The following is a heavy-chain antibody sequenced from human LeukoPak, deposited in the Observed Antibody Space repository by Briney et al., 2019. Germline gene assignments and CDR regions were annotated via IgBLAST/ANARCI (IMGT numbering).Heavy chain of an antibody. J-gene: IGHJ4*02. D-gene: IGHD3-22*01. CDR3: AKELNYYDSSGYYTY. CDR2: ISGSGDST. Sequence: GGSLRLSCAASGFTFSSHAMSWVRQAPGKGLEWVSAISGSGDSTYNADSVKGRFTISRDNSKITLYLQMNSLRVEDTAIYYCAKELNYYDSSGYYTYWGQGTLVTVSS. CDR1: GFTFSSHA. V-gene: IGHV3-23*01.